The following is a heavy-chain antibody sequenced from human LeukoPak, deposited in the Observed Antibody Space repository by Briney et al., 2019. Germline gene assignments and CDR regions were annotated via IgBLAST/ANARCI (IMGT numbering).Heavy chain of an antibody. CDR2: INAGNGIT. D-gene: IGHD5-12*01. V-gene: IGHV1-3*01. CDR3: ARAGDIVATTDFDY. CDR1: GYTFTSYA. Sequence: ASVKVSCKASGYTFTSYAMHWVRQAPGQRLEWMGWINAGNGITKYSQKFQGRVTITRDTSASTAYMELSSLRSEDTAVYYCARAGDIVATTDFDYWGQGTLVTVSS. J-gene: IGHJ4*02.